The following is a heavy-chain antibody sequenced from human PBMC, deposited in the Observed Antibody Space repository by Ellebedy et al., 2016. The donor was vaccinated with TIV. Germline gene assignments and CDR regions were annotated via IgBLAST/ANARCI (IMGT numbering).Heavy chain of an antibody. V-gene: IGHV3-23*01. Sequence: GESLKISXAASGFYFSNFAMTWVRQAPGKGLEWVSLISDNGGSTYYADSVKGRFTISRDNSKNTLYLQMNSLGAEDTAVYYCAKDRYHSSGSYFDYWGQGNLVTVSS. D-gene: IGHD3-22*01. J-gene: IGHJ4*02. CDR3: AKDRYHSSGSYFDY. CDR2: ISDNGGST. CDR1: GFYFSNFA.